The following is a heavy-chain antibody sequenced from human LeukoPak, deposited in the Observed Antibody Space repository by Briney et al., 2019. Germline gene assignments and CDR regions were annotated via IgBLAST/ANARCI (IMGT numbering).Heavy chain of an antibody. V-gene: IGHV3-21*01. CDR2: ITSSNNYI. CDR3: VTTWGAHYLYFDL. D-gene: IGHD1-26*01. Sequence: PGGSLRLSCAGSGFTFSSYSMNWVRQAPGKGLEWVSSITSSNNYIYYADSMKGRFTISRDNAKNSLYLQMNSLRAEDTAVYYCVTTWGAHYLYFDLWGRGALVTGSS. CDR1: GFTFSSYS. J-gene: IGHJ2*01.